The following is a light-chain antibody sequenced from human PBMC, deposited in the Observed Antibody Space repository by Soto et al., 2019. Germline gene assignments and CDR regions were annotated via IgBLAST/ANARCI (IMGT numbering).Light chain of an antibody. J-gene: IGLJ2*01. CDR3: CSYTSTNTLV. CDR2: EVA. CDR1: SSDVGSYDL. V-gene: IGLV2-23*02. Sequence: QSALTQPASVSGSPGQSITISCTGTSSDVGSYDLVSWYQQRPGRAPRLMIFEVAKRPSGISTRFSGSKSGNTASLTISGLQAVDGADYFCCSYTSTNTLVFGGGTKLTVL.